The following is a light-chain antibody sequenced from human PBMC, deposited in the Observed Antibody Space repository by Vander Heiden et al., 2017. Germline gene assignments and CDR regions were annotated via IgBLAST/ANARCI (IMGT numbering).Light chain of an antibody. CDR3: AAWDDNLNGHMI. Sequence: QSVLTQQSSASGTPGQTVTISCSGSRSNIGSNTVNWYQQPPGTTPKLLIYSNSQRPSGVPDRFSGSKSGTSVSLAISGLQSEDEADYYCAAWDDNLNGHMIFGGGTKLTVL. V-gene: IGLV1-44*01. CDR1: RSNIGSNT. CDR2: SNS. J-gene: IGLJ2*01.